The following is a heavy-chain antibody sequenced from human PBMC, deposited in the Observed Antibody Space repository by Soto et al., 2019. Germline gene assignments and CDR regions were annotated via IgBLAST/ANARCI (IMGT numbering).Heavy chain of an antibody. CDR1: GFTFTTYW. CDR2: IYAGDSDT. CDR3: ARTKEASGYRRSFYLAY. V-gene: IGHV5-51*01. D-gene: IGHD6-13*01. Sequence: GEALKISCKGFGFTFTTYWIAWVRQMPGKGLEWRGIIYAGDSDTRYSPSFQGQVTISAAKYINTAYLQWSSVKASDTAIYYCARTKEASGYRRSFYLAYWGQGTQVTVSS. J-gene: IGHJ4*02.